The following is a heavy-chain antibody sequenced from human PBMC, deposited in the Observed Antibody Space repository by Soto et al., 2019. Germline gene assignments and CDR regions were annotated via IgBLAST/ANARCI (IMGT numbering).Heavy chain of an antibody. D-gene: IGHD4-17*01. J-gene: IGHJ4*02. Sequence: QVQLQESGPGLVKPSQTLSLTCTVSGDSIRSDFHYWSWFRQPPGKGLEWIGYIYSSGSTYYNPSLKSQVSISVDTSKNQFSLKLSSVTAADTAVYYCARGPTVTTDYWGQGALVTVSS. CDR2: IYSSGST. V-gene: IGHV4-30-4*01. CDR3: ARGPTVTTDY. CDR1: GDSIRSDFHY.